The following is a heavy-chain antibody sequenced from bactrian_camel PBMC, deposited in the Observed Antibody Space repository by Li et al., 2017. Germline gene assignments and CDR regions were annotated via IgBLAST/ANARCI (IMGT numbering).Heavy chain of an antibody. Sequence: HVQLVESGGGSVQAGGSLRLSCATSGFTHTEYCLAWFRQAPGKQRELVADVHTSGTTWVADSVMGRFTISQDNAKKHLYLQMSSLKPEDTAVYYCAVRPWVGHLCPVVAGTFEYWGQGTQVTVS. CDR3: AVRPWVGHLCPVVAGTFEY. V-gene: IGHV3S55*01. CDR1: GFTHTEYC. CDR2: VHTSGTT. J-gene: IGHJ4*01. D-gene: IGHD6*01.